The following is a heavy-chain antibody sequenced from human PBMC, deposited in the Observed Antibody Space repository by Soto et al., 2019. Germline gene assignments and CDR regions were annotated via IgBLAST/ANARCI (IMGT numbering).Heavy chain of an antibody. J-gene: IGHJ5*02. CDR1: GFAFDDYV. Sequence: GGSLRLSCAASGFAFDDYVMHWVRQPPGRGLEWVPGITWNGGTIRYVDSVKGRFTISRDNAENSLYLQMNSLRPEDTAVYYCAKGGSAALIAPSGRDNWFDPWGQGTQVTVSS. D-gene: IGHD6-13*01. CDR3: AKGGSAALIAPSGRDNWFDP. CDR2: ITWNGGTI. V-gene: IGHV3-9*01.